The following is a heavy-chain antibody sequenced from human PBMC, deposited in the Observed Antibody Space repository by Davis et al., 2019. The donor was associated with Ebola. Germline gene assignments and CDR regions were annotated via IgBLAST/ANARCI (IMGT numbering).Heavy chain of an antibody. J-gene: IGHJ4*02. Sequence: SETLSLTCAVSGVSFSGYYWSWTCQPPGKGLEWTGEINPCGSTNYNPSLKSRVTISVDTSKNQFSLKLSSVTAADTAVYYCARKRGYSGYVRFDYWGQGTLVTVSS. CDR3: ARKRGYSGYVRFDY. D-gene: IGHD5-12*01. V-gene: IGHV4-34*01. CDR1: GVSFSGYY. CDR2: INPCGST.